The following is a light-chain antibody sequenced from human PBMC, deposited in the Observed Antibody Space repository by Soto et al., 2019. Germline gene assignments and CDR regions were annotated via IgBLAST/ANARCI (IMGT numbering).Light chain of an antibody. CDR3: QQYATSPLT. V-gene: IGKV3-20*01. CDR2: GAS. CDR1: QSVAKNF. J-gene: IGKJ2*01. Sequence: EIVLTQSPGTLSLSPGDRATLSCRASQSVAKNFLAWYQQKPGQAPRLLIHGASNGATGIPDRFSGSGSGTDFTLTITRLEPEDFAVYFCQQYATSPLTFGQGTKVEIK.